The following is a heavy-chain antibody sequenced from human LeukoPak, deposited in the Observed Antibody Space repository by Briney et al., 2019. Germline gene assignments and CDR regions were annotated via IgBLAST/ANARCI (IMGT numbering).Heavy chain of an antibody. CDR2: ISSSSSYI. CDR1: GFTFSSYS. Sequence: GGSLRLSCAASGFTFSSYSMNWVRQAPGKGLEWFSSISSSSSYIYYADSVKGRFTISRDNAKNSLYLQMNSLRAEDTAVYYCARDSGSSGYYYPSSFWGQGTLVTVSS. V-gene: IGHV3-21*01. CDR3: ARDSGSSGYYYPSSF. D-gene: IGHD3-22*01. J-gene: IGHJ4*02.